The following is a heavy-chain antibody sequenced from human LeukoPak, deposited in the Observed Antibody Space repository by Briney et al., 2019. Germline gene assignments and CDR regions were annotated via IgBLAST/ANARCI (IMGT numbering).Heavy chain of an antibody. CDR1: GGSISSYY. J-gene: IGHJ6*03. Sequence: SETLSLTCTVSGGSISSYYWSWIRQPAGKGLEWIGRIYTSGSTNYNPSLKSRVTMSVDTSKNQFSLKLSSVTAADTAVYYCARDDPVDTATSHMDVWGKGTTVTVSS. D-gene: IGHD5-18*01. CDR3: ARDDPVDTATSHMDV. V-gene: IGHV4-4*07. CDR2: IYTSGST.